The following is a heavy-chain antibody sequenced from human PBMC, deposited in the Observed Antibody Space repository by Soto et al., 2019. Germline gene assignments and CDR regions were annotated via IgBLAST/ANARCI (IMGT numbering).Heavy chain of an antibody. CDR3: AIRRGYTGYELFDY. Sequence: QLQLQESGPGLVKPSETLSLTCAVSGGSISRPIYYWGWIRQPPGKGLEWIGAIYDTVNTYYNPSLKSRVTMSLDTSKNQFSLKLASVTAADTAVYFCAIRRGYTGYELFDYWGQGTLLTVS. CDR1: GGSISRPIYY. D-gene: IGHD5-12*01. V-gene: IGHV4-39*01. CDR2: IYDTVNT. J-gene: IGHJ4*02.